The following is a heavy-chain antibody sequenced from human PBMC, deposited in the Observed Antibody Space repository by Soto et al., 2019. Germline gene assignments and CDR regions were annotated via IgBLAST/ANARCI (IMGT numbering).Heavy chain of an antibody. J-gene: IGHJ6*02. CDR2: IIPMLDLP. CDR1: GGTFSSYT. Sequence: ASVKVSCKASGGTFSSYTISWVRQAPGQGLEWMGRIIPMLDLPNYAQKFQDRVTITADKSTNTVYMELSSLRSEDTAVYYCARGAYSSGFNTYNFYGMDVWGQGTTVTVSS. V-gene: IGHV1-69*02. CDR3: ARGAYSSGFNTYNFYGMDV. D-gene: IGHD3-10*01.